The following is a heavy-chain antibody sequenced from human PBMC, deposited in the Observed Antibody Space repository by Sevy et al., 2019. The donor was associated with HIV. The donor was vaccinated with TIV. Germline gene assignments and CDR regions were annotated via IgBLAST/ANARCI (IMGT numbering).Heavy chain of an antibody. CDR3: ARLCNSPMRQPPPSENFHQ. J-gene: IGHJ1*01. V-gene: IGHV4-39*01. D-gene: IGHD1-26*01. CDR1: GGSVSSSRYY. Sequence: SETLSLTCSVSGGSVSSSRYYWGWIRQPPGKGLEWIGNINYGGPTYYNPSLKSRVTISVDTSKNEFSLKMNSVTAADTAVYYCARLCNSPMRQPPPSENFHQWGQGTLVTVSS. CDR2: INYGGPT.